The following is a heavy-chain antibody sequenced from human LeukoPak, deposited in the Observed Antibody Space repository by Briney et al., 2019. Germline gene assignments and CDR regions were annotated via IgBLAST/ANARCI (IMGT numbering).Heavy chain of an antibody. CDR3: AVGGVINFPPSHFDY. CDR1: GFTFRTYS. Sequence: GGSLRLSCAASGFTFRTYSIIWVRQAPGKGLEWVSHIGGSGSFIYYADSVKGRFTISRDNAKNSLYLQMNSLRAEDTAVYYCAVGGVINFPPSHFDYWGQGTLVTVSS. D-gene: IGHD3-10*01. CDR2: IGGSGSFI. V-gene: IGHV3-21*05. J-gene: IGHJ4*02.